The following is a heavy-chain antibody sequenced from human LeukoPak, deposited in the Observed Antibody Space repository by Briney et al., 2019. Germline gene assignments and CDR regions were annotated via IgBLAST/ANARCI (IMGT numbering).Heavy chain of an antibody. CDR1: GFSLSTSGMR. CDR3: ARIDDNKSSGAFDI. V-gene: IGHV2-70*04. Sequence: SGPTLVNPTQTLTLTCTFSGFSLSTSGMRVSWIRQPPGKALEWLARIDWDDDKFYSTSLKTRLTISKDTSKNQVVLTMTNMDPVDAATYYCARIDDNKSSGAFDIWGQGTMVTVSS. J-gene: IGHJ3*02. CDR2: IDWDDDK. D-gene: IGHD1-1*01.